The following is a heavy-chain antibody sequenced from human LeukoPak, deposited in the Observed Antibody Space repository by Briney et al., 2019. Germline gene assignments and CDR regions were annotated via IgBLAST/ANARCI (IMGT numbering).Heavy chain of an antibody. V-gene: IGHV3-7*03. Sequence: PGGSLRLSCAVSGFNFRDHWMDWVRQAPGKGLQWVGHIKNDGSETYYLDSLKGRFSISRDNTNNALYLQMNSLRAEDTAVYYCVKNDGWFHLAQWGQGTLVTVSS. D-gene: IGHD6-19*01. CDR2: IKNDGSET. J-gene: IGHJ4*02. CDR1: GFNFRDHW. CDR3: VKNDGWFHLAQ.